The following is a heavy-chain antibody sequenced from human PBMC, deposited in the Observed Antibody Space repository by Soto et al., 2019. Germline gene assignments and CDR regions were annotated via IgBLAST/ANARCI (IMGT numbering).Heavy chain of an antibody. Sequence: EVQLVESGGGLVQPGGSLRLSCVASGFIVSDTYMNWVRQAPGKGLEWVSLIYSGGYTDYADSVKGRFTISRDISKNTLYLQMNSLRAEDTAVYYCARDSSHDGGGMDVWGQGTTVTVSS. J-gene: IGHJ6*02. V-gene: IGHV3-53*01. CDR3: ARDSSHDGGGMDV. CDR2: IYSGGYT. D-gene: IGHD1-1*01. CDR1: GFIVSDTY.